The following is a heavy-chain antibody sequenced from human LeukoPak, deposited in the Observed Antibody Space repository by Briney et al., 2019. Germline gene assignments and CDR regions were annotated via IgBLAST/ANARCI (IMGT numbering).Heavy chain of an antibody. J-gene: IGHJ4*02. V-gene: IGHV4-30-4*01. CDR1: GGSISPDNYY. CDR3: ARPYDTSGYYPFDY. Sequence: SETLSLTCTVSGGSISPDNYYWSWIRQPPGEGLEWIGYIYYSGSTYYNPSLKSRVTISVDTSKNQFSLRLSSVTAADTAVYYCARPYDTSGYYPFDYWGQGTLVTVSS. D-gene: IGHD3-22*01. CDR2: IYYSGST.